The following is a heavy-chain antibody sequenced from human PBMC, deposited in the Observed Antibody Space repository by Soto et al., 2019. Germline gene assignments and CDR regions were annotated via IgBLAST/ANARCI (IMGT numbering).Heavy chain of an antibody. V-gene: IGHV1-69*12. J-gene: IGHJ5*02. CDR1: GGTFSSYA. CDR3: AREVVVAATGWFDP. CDR2: IIPIFGTA. D-gene: IGHD2-15*01. Sequence: QVQLVQSGAEVKKPGSSVKVSCKASGGTFSSYAISWVRQAPGQGLEWMGGIIPIFGTANYEHKLQGRVTMTAEESTSTADRELSSLRSEDTAVYYCAREVVVAATGWFDPWGQGTLVTVSS.